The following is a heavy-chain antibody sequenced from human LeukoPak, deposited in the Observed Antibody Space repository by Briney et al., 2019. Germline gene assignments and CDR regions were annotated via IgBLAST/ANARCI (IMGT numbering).Heavy chain of an antibody. CDR2: INWNGGST. Sequence: GGSLRLSCAASGFTFDDYGMSWVRRAPGKGLEWVSGINWNGGSTGYADSVKGRFTISRDNAKNSLYLQMNSLRAEDTALYYCARDGGSATRYNYYYYYMDVWGKGTTVTVSS. V-gene: IGHV3-20*04. CDR1: GFTFDDYG. CDR3: ARDGGSATRYNYYYYYMDV. D-gene: IGHD1-26*01. J-gene: IGHJ6*03.